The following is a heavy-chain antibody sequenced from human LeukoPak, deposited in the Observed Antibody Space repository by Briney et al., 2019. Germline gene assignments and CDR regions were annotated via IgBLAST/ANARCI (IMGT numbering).Heavy chain of an antibody. CDR3: THAPGWLGEMPQRFPENWFDP. Sequence: GGSLRLSCAASGFTFSNAWMSWVRQAPGKGLEWVGRIKGKTDGGTTDYAAPVKGRFTISRDDSKNTLYLQMNSLKTEDTAVYYCTHAPGWLGEMPQRFPENWFDPWGQGTLVTVSS. CDR2: IKGKTDGGTT. CDR1: GFTFSNAW. V-gene: IGHV3-15*01. D-gene: IGHD3-10*01. J-gene: IGHJ5*02.